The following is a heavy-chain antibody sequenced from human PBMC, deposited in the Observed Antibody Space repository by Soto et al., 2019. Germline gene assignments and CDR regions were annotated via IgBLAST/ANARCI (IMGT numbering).Heavy chain of an antibody. CDR3: ASKLTFGASSDF. Sequence: EVQLLESGGGLVQPGGSLRLSCAASGFTFSNYAMNWVRQAPRKGLDWVSTISGSGDITHYADSVKGRFTMSRDNSRNTLYLQLNSLRAEDTAVYYCASKLTFGASSDFWGQGTLVTVSS. V-gene: IGHV3-23*01. D-gene: IGHD3-10*01. CDR1: GFTFSNYA. J-gene: IGHJ4*02. CDR2: ISGSGDIT.